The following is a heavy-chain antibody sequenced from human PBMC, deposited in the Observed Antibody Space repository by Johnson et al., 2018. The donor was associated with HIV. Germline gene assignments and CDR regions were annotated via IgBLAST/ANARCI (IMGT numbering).Heavy chain of an antibody. V-gene: IGHV3-66*02. CDR1: GFTVTSHY. CDR3: ARGRKTVTTVRPSAFDI. CDR2: NHSGDGT. J-gene: IGHJ3*02. D-gene: IGHD4-17*01. Sequence: EMQLVESGGGLVQPGGSLRLSCAASGFTVTSHYMSWVRQAPGMGLEWVSAINHSGDGTYSADSVKGRFTISRDNSKNTLYLQMNSLRAEDTAVYYCARGRKTVTTVRPSAFDIWGQGTMVTVSS.